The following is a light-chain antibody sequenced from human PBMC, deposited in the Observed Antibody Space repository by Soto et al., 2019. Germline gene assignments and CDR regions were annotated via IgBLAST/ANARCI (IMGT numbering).Light chain of an antibody. CDR1: QSLNRN. CDR2: GAS. J-gene: IGKJ3*01. Sequence: EILMTQSPATLSVSPGERATLSCRASQSLNRNLAWYQQKPGQAPRLIIYGASTRASGIPARFSGSGSGTEFTLTISSLQSEDFALYYCQHYNDWPPPFTFGPGTKVDL. CDR3: QHYNDWPPPFT. V-gene: IGKV3D-15*01.